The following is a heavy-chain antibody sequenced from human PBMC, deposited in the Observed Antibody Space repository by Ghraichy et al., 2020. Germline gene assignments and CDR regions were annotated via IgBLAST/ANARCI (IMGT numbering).Heavy chain of an antibody. CDR3: ARRREFCTTAGCYEGYYFDY. J-gene: IGHJ4*02. Sequence: GGSLRLSCAGSGFSFSDFGMHWLRQAPGKGLEWVAIIWYDGSDKYYADSVKGRFTISRDNSKNTVYLQMNSLRTEDTAVYYCARRREFCTTAGCYEGYYFDYWGQGTLVTVSS. CDR1: GFSFSDFG. V-gene: IGHV3-33*01. CDR2: IWYDGSDK. D-gene: IGHD2-2*01.